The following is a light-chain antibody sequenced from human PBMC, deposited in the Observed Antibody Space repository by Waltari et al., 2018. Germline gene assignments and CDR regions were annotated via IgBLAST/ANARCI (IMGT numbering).Light chain of an antibody. V-gene: IGKV3-20*01. CDR3: QQYGSSPLT. J-gene: IGKJ4*01. CDR1: QSVRSPY. Sequence: EIVLTQSPDTLSLSPGDTATLSCRASQSVRSPYLAWYQQKPGQPPRLLIYGVFSRATGIPDRFSGSGSGTDFTLTINRLEPEDFAVYSCQQYGSSPLTFGGGTKMEI. CDR2: GVF.